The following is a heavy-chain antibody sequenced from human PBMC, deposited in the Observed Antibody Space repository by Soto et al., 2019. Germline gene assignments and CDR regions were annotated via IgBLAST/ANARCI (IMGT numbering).Heavy chain of an antibody. CDR3: TRSAAVAGIDY. CDR1: GFTLSTYW. CDR2: LKPDGSER. J-gene: IGHJ4*02. Sequence: EVQLVQPGGGLVQPGGSLRLSCAGAGFTLSTYWMSWVRQAPGKGLEWVANLKPDGSERYYGDSVKGRFTISRDDAGNSLYLQMNSLRVEDTAMYYCTRSAAVAGIDYWGQGTLVTVSS. V-gene: IGHV3-7*03. D-gene: IGHD6-19*01.